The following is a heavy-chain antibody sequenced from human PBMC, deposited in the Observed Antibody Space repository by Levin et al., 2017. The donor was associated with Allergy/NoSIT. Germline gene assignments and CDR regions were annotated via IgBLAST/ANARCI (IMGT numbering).Heavy chain of an antibody. CDR2: ISGSGGST. J-gene: IGHJ6*02. CDR3: AKDLLVDTAMAFDGMDV. CDR1: GFTFSSYA. V-gene: IGHV3-23*01. Sequence: GGSLRLSCAASGFTFSSYAMSWVRQAPGKGLEWVSAISGSGGSTYYADSVKGRFTISRDNSKNTLYLQMNSLRAEDTAVYYCAKDLLVDTAMAFDGMDVWGQGTTVTVSS. D-gene: IGHD5-18*01.